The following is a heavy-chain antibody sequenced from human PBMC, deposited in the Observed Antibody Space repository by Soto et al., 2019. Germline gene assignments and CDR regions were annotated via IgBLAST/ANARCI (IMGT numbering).Heavy chain of an antibody. J-gene: IGHJ6*02. V-gene: IGHV1-46*01. CDR3: AVCGGNFPPYDYSGLDV. D-gene: IGHD4-4*01. Sequence: QVNLVQSGAEVRQPGASVTISCKASGFSLTDYFMNWMRRAPGQGFKWMGAMHPETGGTSYSQKFQGRISMTRDTSTGTVYMELGGLRSDDTAQYYCAVCGGNFPPYDYSGLDVWGQGTPVIVSS. CDR2: MHPETGGT. CDR1: GFSLTDYF.